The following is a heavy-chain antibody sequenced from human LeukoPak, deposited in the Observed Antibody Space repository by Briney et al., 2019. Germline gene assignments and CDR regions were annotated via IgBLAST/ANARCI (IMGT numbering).Heavy chain of an antibody. CDR3: ARVLVRGVIPTLGY. D-gene: IGHD3-10*01. CDR2: INPNSGGT. J-gene: IGHJ4*02. V-gene: IGHV1-2*02. Sequence: GASVKVSCKASGYTFTCYYMHWMRQAPGQGLEWMGWINPNSGGTNYAQKFQGRVTMTRDTSISTAYMELSRLRSDDTAVYYCARVLVRGVIPTLGYWGQGTLVTVSS. CDR1: GYTFTCYY.